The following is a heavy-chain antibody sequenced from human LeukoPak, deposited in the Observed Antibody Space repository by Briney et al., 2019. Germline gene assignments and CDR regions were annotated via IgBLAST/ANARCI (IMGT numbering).Heavy chain of an antibody. CDR1: GFTFSSYG. CDR3: ARQNMVRGVIGFDY. J-gene: IGHJ4*02. D-gene: IGHD3-10*01. V-gene: IGHV3-33*01. CDR2: IWYDGSNK. Sequence: GRSLRLSCAASGFTFSSYGMHWVRQVAGKVLEWVAVIWYDGSNKYYADSVKGRFTISRDNSKSTLYLQMNSLRAEDTAVYYCARQNMVRGVIGFDYWGQGTLVTVSS.